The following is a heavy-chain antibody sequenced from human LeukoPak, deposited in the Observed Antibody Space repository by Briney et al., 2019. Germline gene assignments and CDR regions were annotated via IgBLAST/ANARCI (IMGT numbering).Heavy chain of an antibody. CDR3: ARGPRWLQLNY. V-gene: IGHV4-59*01. J-gene: IGHJ4*02. CDR2: IYYSGST. CDR1: GGSISSYY. D-gene: IGHD5-24*01. Sequence: SETLSLTCTVSGGSISSYYWSWIRQPPGKGLEWIGYIYYSGSTNYNPSLKSRVTISVDTSKNQFSLKLSPVTAADTAVYYCARGPRWLQLNYWGQGTLVTVSS.